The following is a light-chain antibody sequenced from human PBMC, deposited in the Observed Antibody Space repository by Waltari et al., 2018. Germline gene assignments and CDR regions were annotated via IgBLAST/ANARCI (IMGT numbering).Light chain of an antibody. CDR3: QQYYSTPLT. J-gene: IGKJ4*01. Sequence: DIVMTQSPDSLTVSLGERATVNCKSSQTILYSHNNKNYLAWYQQRPGQPPKLLIYWASTPESGVPDRFSGSGSGTDFTLTISSLQAEDVAVYYCQQYYSTPLTFGGGTRVEIK. CDR1: QTILYSHNNKNY. V-gene: IGKV4-1*01. CDR2: WAS.